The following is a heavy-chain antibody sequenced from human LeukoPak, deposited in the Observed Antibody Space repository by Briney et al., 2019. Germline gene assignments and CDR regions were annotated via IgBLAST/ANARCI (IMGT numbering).Heavy chain of an antibody. CDR1: GFTFSDYY. CDR3: AKERYFDWPGYFDY. D-gene: IGHD3-9*01. Sequence: GGSLRLSCAASGFTFSDYYMSWIRQAPGKGLEWVSYISSSGSTIYYADSVKGRFTISRDNAKNSLYLQMNSLRAEDTALYYCAKERYFDWPGYFDYWGQGTLVTVSS. V-gene: IGHV3-11*01. CDR2: ISSSGSTI. J-gene: IGHJ4*02.